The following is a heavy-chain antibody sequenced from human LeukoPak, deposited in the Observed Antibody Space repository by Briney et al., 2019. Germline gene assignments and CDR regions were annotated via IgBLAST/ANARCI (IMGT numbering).Heavy chain of an antibody. CDR3: ARFRAAAGFDY. J-gene: IGHJ4*02. D-gene: IGHD6-13*01. V-gene: IGHV1-46*01. CDR1: GYTFTSYY. CDR2: INPSGGST. Sequence: GASVKVSCKASGYTFTSYYMHWVRQAPGQGLEWMGIINPSGGSTSYAQKFQGRVTMTRDTSTSTVYTELSSLRSEDTAVYYCARFRAAAGFDYWGQGTLVTVSS.